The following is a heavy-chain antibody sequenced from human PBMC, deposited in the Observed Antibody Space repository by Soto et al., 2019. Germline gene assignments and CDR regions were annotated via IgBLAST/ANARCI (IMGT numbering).Heavy chain of an antibody. Sequence: SETLSLTCTVSGGSISRSTYYWYWIRHPPGKGLEWIGAMYYTGNKNYNPSLESRVTMSVDTSKNQFSLKLSSVTPTDTAVYYCARRSSSSLGSLFDPWGRGILVTVSS. D-gene: IGHD6-6*01. CDR1: GGSISRSTYY. V-gene: IGHV4-39*01. CDR3: ARRSSSSLGSLFDP. J-gene: IGHJ5*02. CDR2: MYYTGNK.